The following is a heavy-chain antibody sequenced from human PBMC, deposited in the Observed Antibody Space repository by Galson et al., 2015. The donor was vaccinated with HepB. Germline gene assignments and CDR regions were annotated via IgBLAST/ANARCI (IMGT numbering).Heavy chain of an antibody. V-gene: IGHV1-18*01. D-gene: IGHD4/OR15-4a*01. CDR2: ISSYNGNT. CDR1: GYKLTNYG. Sequence: SVKVSCKASGYKLTNYGINWVRQAPGQGLEWMGWISSYNGNTNYAQKFQGRVTMTTDTSTSTAYMELRGLRSDDTAVYYCARDHMVNTRNWFDPWGQGTLVTVSS. CDR3: ARDHMVNTRNWFDP. J-gene: IGHJ5*02.